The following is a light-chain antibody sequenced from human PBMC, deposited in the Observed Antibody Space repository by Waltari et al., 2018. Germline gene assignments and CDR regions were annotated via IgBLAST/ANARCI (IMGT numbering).Light chain of an antibody. CDR2: DAS. CDR3: QQRANWPIT. CDR1: QSIDKY. Sequence: EIVLTQSPATLSWSPGERATLPCRASQSIDKYLAWYQQKPGQAPRPLIYDASYRATGIPVRFSGSGSGTDFTLTISCLEPEDFAVYYCQQRANWPITFGQGTRLEIK. J-gene: IGKJ5*01. V-gene: IGKV3-11*01.